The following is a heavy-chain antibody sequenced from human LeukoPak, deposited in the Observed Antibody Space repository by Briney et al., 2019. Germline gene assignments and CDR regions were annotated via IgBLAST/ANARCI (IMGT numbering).Heavy chain of an antibody. CDR1: GYTFTTYG. CDR2: ISAYDGNT. V-gene: IGHV1-18*01. J-gene: IGHJ4*02. D-gene: IGHD1-1*01. Sequence: ASVKVSCKASGYTFTTYGFSWVRQAPGQGLEWMGWISAYDGNTNYAQRLQGRVTMTTDTSTSTVYMELRSLRSDDTAVYYCARDKNWKPDYWGQGTLVTVSS. CDR3: ARDKNWKPDY.